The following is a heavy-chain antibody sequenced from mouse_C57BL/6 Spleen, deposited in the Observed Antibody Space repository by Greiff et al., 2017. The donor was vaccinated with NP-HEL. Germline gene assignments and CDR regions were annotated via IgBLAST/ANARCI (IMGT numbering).Heavy chain of an antibody. CDR3: ARNGNYDYYAMDY. Sequence: EVQLVESGGGLVKPGGSLKLSCAASGFTFSDYGMHWVRQAPEKGLEWVAYISSGSSTIYYADTVKGRFTISRDNAKNTLFLQMTSLRSEDKAMYYCARNGNYDYYAMDYWGQGTSVTVSS. J-gene: IGHJ4*01. CDR2: ISSGSSTI. CDR1: GFTFSDYG. D-gene: IGHD2-1*01. V-gene: IGHV5-17*01.